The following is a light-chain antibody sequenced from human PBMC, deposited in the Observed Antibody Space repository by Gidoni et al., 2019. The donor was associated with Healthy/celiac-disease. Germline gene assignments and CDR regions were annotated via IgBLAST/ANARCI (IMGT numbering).Light chain of an antibody. J-gene: IGKJ1*01. Sequence: DIQMTQSPSSLSASVGDRVTITCRASQGISNYLAWYQQKPGKVPKLLIYAASTLQSGVPSRFSGSGSGKDFTLTISSLQAEDVATYYCKKYNSALRTFGQGTKVEIK. CDR1: QGISNY. CDR2: AAS. CDR3: KKYNSALRT. V-gene: IGKV1-27*01.